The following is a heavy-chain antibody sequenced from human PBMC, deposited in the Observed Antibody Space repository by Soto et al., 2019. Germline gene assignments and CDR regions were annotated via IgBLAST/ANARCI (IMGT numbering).Heavy chain of an antibody. CDR2: IYPSGTI. CDR3: ATYTAYAKYYFAY. D-gene: IGHD5-12*01. Sequence: HLQLQESGSGLVKPSQTLSLTCAVSGGSITSSGYSWSWIRQPPGKGLEWIGYIYPSGTIFYNPSLNSRVTISVDTSNNQFSLRLSSVTAADTAVYYCATYTAYAKYYFAYWGRGTLVTVAS. CDR1: GGSITSSGYS. V-gene: IGHV4-30-2*01. J-gene: IGHJ4*02.